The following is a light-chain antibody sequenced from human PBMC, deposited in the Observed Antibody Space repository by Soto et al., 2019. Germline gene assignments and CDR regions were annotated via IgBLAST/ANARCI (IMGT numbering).Light chain of an antibody. CDR2: GAS. CDR1: QRVGIN. CDR3: QQYGDSPLT. Sequence: EIVLTQSPGTLSLSPGETATLSCRASQRVGINLAWYQQKPGQAPRLLIYGASDRATGIPDRFSASGSGTDFTLTISRLEPQDFAIYYCQQYGDSPLTSGGGTKVDIK. V-gene: IGKV3-20*01. J-gene: IGKJ4*01.